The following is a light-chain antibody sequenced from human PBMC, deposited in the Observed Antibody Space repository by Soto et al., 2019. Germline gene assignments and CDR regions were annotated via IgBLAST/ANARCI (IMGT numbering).Light chain of an antibody. Sequence: EIVLTQSPGTLSLSPGERATVSCRASQSVSSSYLAWYQHKPGQAPRLLISGASNRAAGIPDRFSGSGSGTDFTLTISSLQPDDFATYYCQQYNSYSRTFGQGTKVDIK. J-gene: IGKJ1*01. CDR2: GAS. CDR1: QSVSSSY. V-gene: IGKV3-20*01. CDR3: QQYNSYSRT.